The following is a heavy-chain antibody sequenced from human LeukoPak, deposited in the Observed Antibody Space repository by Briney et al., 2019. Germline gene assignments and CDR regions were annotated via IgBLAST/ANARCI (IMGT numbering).Heavy chain of an antibody. V-gene: IGHV5-10-1*01. CDR2: IDPSDSYT. Sequence: GASLKISCKGSGDSLTNYWIIWVHQMPGKGLEWMGRIDPSDSYTNYSPSFEGHVTISADKSTSTVYLQWSSLKASDTAMYYCAIASGYNDYWGQGTLVTVSS. D-gene: IGHD5-12*01. J-gene: IGHJ4*02. CDR3: AIASGYNDY. CDR1: GDSLTNYW.